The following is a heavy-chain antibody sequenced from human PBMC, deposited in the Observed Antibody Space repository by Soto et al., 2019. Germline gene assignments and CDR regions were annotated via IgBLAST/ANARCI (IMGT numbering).Heavy chain of an antibody. J-gene: IGHJ4*02. V-gene: IGHV1-69*06. D-gene: IGHD2-15*01. Sequence: QVQLVQSGAEVKKPGSWVKISCKASGGTISSYAISWVRQAPGQGLEWMGGIIPIFGTANYAQKFQGRVTITADKSTSTAYMGLSSLRSEDTAVYYCARGDRRIGVYVDYFDYWGQGTLVTVSS. CDR3: ARGDRRIGVYVDYFDY. CDR1: GGTISSYA. CDR2: IIPIFGTA.